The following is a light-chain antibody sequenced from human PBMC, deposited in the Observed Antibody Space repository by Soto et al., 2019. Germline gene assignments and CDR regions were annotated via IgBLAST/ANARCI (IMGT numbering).Light chain of an antibody. CDR2: DNN. J-gene: IGLJ1*01. CDR1: SSNIGRNS. Sequence: QSVLAQPPSVSAAPGQKVTISGSGSSSNIGRNSVSWYQQLPGTAPKLLIYDNNERASGIPDRFSGSKSGTSATLAITGLQTGDEADYYCGTWDNSLNAYVFGTGTKVTVL. V-gene: IGLV1-51*01. CDR3: GTWDNSLNAYV.